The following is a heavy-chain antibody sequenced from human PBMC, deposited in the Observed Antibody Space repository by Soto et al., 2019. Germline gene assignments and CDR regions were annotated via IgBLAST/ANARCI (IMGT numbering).Heavy chain of an antibody. V-gene: IGHV3-21*01. CDR1: GFTFNNYD. Sequence: DVQLVESGGGLVKPGGSLRLSCAASGFTFNNYDMNWVRQAPGKGLEWVSSISSSSNNIYYADSVKGRFTIFRDNAKNSLYLQMNSLRAEDTAVYYCAVVRYFDWSFESHYGMDVWGQGTTVTVSS. D-gene: IGHD3-9*01. J-gene: IGHJ6*02. CDR3: AVVRYFDWSFESHYGMDV. CDR2: ISSSSNNI.